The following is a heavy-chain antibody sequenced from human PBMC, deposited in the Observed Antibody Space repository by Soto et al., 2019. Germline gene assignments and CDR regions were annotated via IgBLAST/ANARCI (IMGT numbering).Heavy chain of an antibody. V-gene: IGHV3-33*01. J-gene: IGHJ6*02. Sequence: GSLRLSCAASGFTFSSYGMHWVRQGPGKGLEWVAGIWDDGRNKYYAAPLKGQFTISRVNSKNKLYLQMNSLRAEDTAVYYCARDLLAAMASNKIYYYYYGMDVWGQGTTVTVSS. CDR1: GFTFSSYG. CDR3: ARDLLAAMASNKIYYYYYGMDV. D-gene: IGHD5-18*01. CDR2: IWDDGRNK.